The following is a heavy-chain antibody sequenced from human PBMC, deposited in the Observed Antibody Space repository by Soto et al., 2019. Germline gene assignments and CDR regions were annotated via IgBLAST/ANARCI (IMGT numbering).Heavy chain of an antibody. D-gene: IGHD6-13*01. Sequence: GGSLRLSCAASGFTVSSNYMSWVRQAPGKGLEWVSVIFSGGSTYYADSVKGRFTISRDNSKNTLYLQMNSLRAEDTAVYYCARESRAPAGTSHYYYYMDVWGKGTTVTVSS. CDR3: ARESRAPAGTSHYYYYMDV. J-gene: IGHJ6*03. CDR2: IFSGGST. CDR1: GFTVSSNY. V-gene: IGHV3-66*01.